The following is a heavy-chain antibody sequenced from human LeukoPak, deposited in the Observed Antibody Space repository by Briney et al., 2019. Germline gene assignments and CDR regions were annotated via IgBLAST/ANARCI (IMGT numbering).Heavy chain of an antibody. CDR3: TRVGGRWLQLGIDY. V-gene: IGHV3-49*04. CDR2: IRSKAYGGTT. CDR1: GFTFGDYA. Sequence: GGSLRLSCTASGFTFGDYAMSWVRQAPGKGLEWVGFIRSKAYGGTTEYAASVKGRFTISRDDSKSIAYLQMNSLKTEDTAVYYCTRVGGRWLQLGIDYWGQGTLVTVSS. D-gene: IGHD5-24*01. J-gene: IGHJ4*02.